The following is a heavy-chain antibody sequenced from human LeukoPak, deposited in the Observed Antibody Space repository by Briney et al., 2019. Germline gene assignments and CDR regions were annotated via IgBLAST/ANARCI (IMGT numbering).Heavy chain of an antibody. J-gene: IGHJ1*01. D-gene: IGHD3-9*01. CDR1: GGSISSGGYY. CDR3: ARHNYDILTGYYGCFQH. CDR2: IYYSGST. V-gene: IGHV4-31*03. Sequence: PSETLSLTCTVSGGSISSGGYYWSWIRQHPGKGLEWIGYIYYSGSTYYNPSLKSRVTISVDTSKNQFSLKLSSVTAADTAVYYCARHNYDILTGYYGCFQHWGQGTLVTVSS.